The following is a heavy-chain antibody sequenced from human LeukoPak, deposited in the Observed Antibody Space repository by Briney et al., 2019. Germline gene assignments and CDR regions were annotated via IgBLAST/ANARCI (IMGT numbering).Heavy chain of an antibody. CDR2: IYYSGST. CDR3: ARQYYDSSGYYYAFDI. Sequence: PSETLSLTCTVSGGSISSYYWSWIRQPPGKGLEWIGYIYYSGSTNYNPSLKSRVTISVDTSKNQFSLKLSSVTAADTAVYYCARQYYDSSGYYYAFDIWGQGTMVTVSS. D-gene: IGHD3-22*01. V-gene: IGHV4-59*01. CDR1: GGSISSYY. J-gene: IGHJ3*02.